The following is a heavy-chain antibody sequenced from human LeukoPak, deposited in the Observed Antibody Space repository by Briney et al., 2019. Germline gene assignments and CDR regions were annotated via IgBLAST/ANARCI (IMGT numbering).Heavy chain of an antibody. D-gene: IGHD6-6*01. V-gene: IGHV1-69*05. CDR3: ARDRHEPGVIAARRVSSDAFDI. CDR2: IIPIFGTA. J-gene: IGHJ3*02. CDR1: GGTFSSYA. Sequence: APVKVSCKASGGTFSSYAISWVRQAPGQGLEWMGGIIPIFGTANYAQKFQGRVTITTDESTSTAYMELSSLRSEDTAVYYRARDRHEPGVIAARRVSSDAFDIWGQGTMVTVSS.